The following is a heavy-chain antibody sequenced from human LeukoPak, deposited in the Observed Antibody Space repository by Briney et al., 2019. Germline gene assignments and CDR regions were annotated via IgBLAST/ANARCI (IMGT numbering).Heavy chain of an antibody. J-gene: IGHJ3*02. CDR3: ARVPTLRITMVRGAWGTFDI. D-gene: IGHD3-10*01. V-gene: IGHV4-34*01. CDR1: GESFSGYY. Sequence: PSETLSLTCAVYGESFSGYYWSWIRQPPGEGLEWIGEINHSGSTDYNPSLKNRVTISVDTSNNQFSLKLSSVTAADTAVYYCARVPTLRITMVRGAWGTFDIWGQGTMVTVSS. CDR2: INHSGST.